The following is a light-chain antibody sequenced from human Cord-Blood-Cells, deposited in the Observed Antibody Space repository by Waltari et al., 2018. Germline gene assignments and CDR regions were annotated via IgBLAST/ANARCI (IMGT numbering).Light chain of an antibody. V-gene: IGLV2-14*01. CDR2: DVS. CDR3: SSYTRSSTLV. Sequence: QSALTQPASVSGSPGQSITISCTGTSSDVGGYNYVSWYQQHPGKAPKLMIYDVSNPPSGLSNRFSGSKSGNTASLTISGLQAEDEADYYCSSYTRSSTLVFGGGTKLTVL. CDR1: SSDVGGYNY. J-gene: IGLJ2*01.